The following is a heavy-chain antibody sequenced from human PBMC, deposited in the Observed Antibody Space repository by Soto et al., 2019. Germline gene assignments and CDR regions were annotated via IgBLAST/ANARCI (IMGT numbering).Heavy chain of an antibody. Sequence: SVKVSCQASGGTFSSYAISWVRQAPGQGLEWMGGIIPIFGTANYAQKFQGRVTITADESTSTAYMELSSLRSEDTAVYYCARGYSSGGYYGMDVWGQGTTVTVSS. D-gene: IGHD6-25*01. CDR2: IIPIFGTA. CDR3: ARGYSSGGYYGMDV. CDR1: GGTFSSYA. J-gene: IGHJ6*02. V-gene: IGHV1-69*01.